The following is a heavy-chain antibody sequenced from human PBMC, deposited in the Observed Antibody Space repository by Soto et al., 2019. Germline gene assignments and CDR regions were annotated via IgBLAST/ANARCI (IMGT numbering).Heavy chain of an antibody. V-gene: IGHV3-74*01. CDR1: GYTFSRQW. CDR3: ARPRSMSSSGFDI. CDR2: ISPDGSVT. Sequence: EVQLVESGGGLVQPGGSLRLSCAASGYTFSRQWIHWVRQAPGQGPVGVSRISPDGSVTDYADFVEGRFTISRDNAKNTLYLQMSSLRAEDTAVYYCARPRSMSSSGFDIWGQGTMVIVSS. D-gene: IGHD1-26*01. J-gene: IGHJ3*02.